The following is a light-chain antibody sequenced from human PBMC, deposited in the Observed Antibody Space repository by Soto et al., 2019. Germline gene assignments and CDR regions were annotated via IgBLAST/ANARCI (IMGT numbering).Light chain of an antibody. J-gene: IGKJ4*01. CDR2: GAS. CDR3: QQYGSSPLT. Sequence: EIVLTQSPGTLSLYPGERATLSCRASQSVSSTYLASHQQNPGQAPRLLIYGASSRATGIPDRFSGSGSGTDFTLTISRLEPEDFAVYYCQQYGSSPLTFGGGTKVDIK. CDR1: QSVSSTY. V-gene: IGKV3-20*01.